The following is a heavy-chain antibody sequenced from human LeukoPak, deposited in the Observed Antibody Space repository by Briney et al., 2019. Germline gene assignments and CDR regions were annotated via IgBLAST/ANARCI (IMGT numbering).Heavy chain of an antibody. D-gene: IGHD6-19*01. V-gene: IGHV1-8*03. CDR2: LNPNSGNT. J-gene: IGHJ5*02. CDR3: ARMTVSGRDNWFDP. Sequence: ASVTVSFKASGYTFTIHDINWVRQATGQGLEWMGWLNPNSGNTGYAQKFQGRVTISRNTSINTAYMELSSLRSEDTAVYYCARMTVSGRDNWFDPCGQGTLVTVSS. CDR1: GYTFTIHD.